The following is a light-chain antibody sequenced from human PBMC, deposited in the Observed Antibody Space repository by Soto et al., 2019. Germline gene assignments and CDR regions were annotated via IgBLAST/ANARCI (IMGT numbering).Light chain of an antibody. Sequence: AIRMTQSPSSISASTGDRVTITCRASQGISSFLAWYQQKPGKAPKLLIYAAATLQRGAPSRFSASGSGTDFTLTISRLQSEDFATYFCQQYLSYPYTCGQDQAGD. CDR2: AAA. V-gene: IGKV1-8*01. CDR1: QGISSF. CDR3: QQYLSYPYT. J-gene: IGKJ2*01.